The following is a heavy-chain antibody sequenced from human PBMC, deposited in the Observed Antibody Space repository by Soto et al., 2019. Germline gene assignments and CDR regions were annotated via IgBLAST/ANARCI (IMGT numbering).Heavy chain of an antibody. CDR3: ARATPAGYGYTTSDY. J-gene: IGHJ4*02. CDR1: GYTFNIYG. D-gene: IGHD5-18*01. Sequence: QVQLVQSGAEVKKPGASVKVSCKASGYTFNIYGFTWVRQAPGQGLEWMGWINSYNSNTDYSQKFQGRVTMTTDTSPNTAHRELRSLRADDTALYYCARATPAGYGYTTSDYWGQGTLVTVSS. V-gene: IGHV1-18*01. CDR2: INSYNSNT.